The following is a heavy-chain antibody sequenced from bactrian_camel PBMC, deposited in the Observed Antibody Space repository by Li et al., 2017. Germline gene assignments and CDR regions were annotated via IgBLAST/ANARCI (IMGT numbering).Heavy chain of an antibody. CDR3: AKRFVCDVPPRLLRTGEVDY. CDR2: IEIDGTT. CDR1: GDMYSKNC. V-gene: IGHV3S53*01. Sequence: HVQLVESGGGSVQTGGSLRLSCAASGDMYSKNCMGWIRQVPGKEREGVAAIEIDGTTSYAESVKGRFTISKDDTKNTLDLQMNSLEPEDSAVYYCAKRFVCDVPPRLLRTGEVDYWGQGTQVTVS. D-gene: IGHD1*01. J-gene: IGHJ4*01.